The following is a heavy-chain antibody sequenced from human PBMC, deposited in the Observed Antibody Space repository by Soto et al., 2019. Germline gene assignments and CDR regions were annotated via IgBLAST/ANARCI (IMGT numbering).Heavy chain of an antibody. V-gene: IGHV4-59*01. Sequence: SETLSLTCTVSGGSISSYYWSWIRQPPGKGLEWIGYIYYSGSTNYNPSLKSRVTISVDTSKNQFSPKLSSVTAADTAVYYCARVLGWLLPSDYYYYGMDVWGQGTTVTVSS. CDR1: GGSISSYY. J-gene: IGHJ6*02. CDR3: ARVLGWLLPSDYYYYGMDV. D-gene: IGHD2-15*01. CDR2: IYYSGST.